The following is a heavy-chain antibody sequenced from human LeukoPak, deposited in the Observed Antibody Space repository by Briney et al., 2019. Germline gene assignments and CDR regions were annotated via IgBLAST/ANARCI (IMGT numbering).Heavy chain of an antibody. Sequence: GSLRLSCAASGFTFSSYEMNWVRQAPGKGLEWIGSIYYSGSTYYNPSLKSRVTISVDTSKNQFSLKLSSVTAADTAVYYCATYYYDSSGYSYYYYYYMDVWGKGTTVTISS. D-gene: IGHD3-22*01. V-gene: IGHV4-59*05. CDR2: IYYSGST. J-gene: IGHJ6*03. CDR1: GFTFSSYE. CDR3: ATYYYDSSGYSYYYYYYMDV.